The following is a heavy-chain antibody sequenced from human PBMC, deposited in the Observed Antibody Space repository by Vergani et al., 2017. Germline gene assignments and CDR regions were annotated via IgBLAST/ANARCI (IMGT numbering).Heavy chain of an antibody. J-gene: IGHJ6*02. CDR3: AIQGYCSSTSCYGYYYYYGMDV. V-gene: IGHV1-69*02. CDR1: GGTFSSYT. Sequence: QVQLVQSGAEVKKPGSSVKVSCKASGGTFSSYTISWVRQAPGQGLEWMGRIIPILGIANYAQKFQGRVTITADKSTSTAYMELSSLRSEDTAVYYCAIQGYCSSTSCYGYYYYYGMDVWGQGTTVTVSS. CDR2: IIPILGIA. D-gene: IGHD2-2*01.